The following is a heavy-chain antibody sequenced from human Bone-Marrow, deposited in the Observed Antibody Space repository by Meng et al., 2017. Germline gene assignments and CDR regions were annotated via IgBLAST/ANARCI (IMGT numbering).Heavy chain of an antibody. CDR3: ARAGSGIVVVLDP. CDR2: IYYSGST. V-gene: IGHV4-39*07. J-gene: IGHJ5*02. D-gene: IGHD2-2*01. CDR1: GGSISSSSYY. Sequence: HLPARGPGLVKPSETLSLTCTASGGSISSSSYYWGWIRQPPGKGLEWIGSIYYSGSTYYNPSLKSRVTISVDTSKNQFSLKLSSVTAADTAVYYCARAGSGIVVVLDPWGQGTLVTVSS.